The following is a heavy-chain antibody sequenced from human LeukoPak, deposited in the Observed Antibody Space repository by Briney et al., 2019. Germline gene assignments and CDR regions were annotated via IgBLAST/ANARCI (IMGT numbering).Heavy chain of an antibody. CDR2: IIPILGIA. CDR1: GGTFSSYA. Sequence: ASVKVSYKASGGTFSSYAISWVRQAPGQGLEWMGRIIPILGIANYAQKFQGRVTITADKSTSTAYMELSSLRSEDTAVYYCARVSSSWLAHYWGQGTLVTVSS. CDR3: ARVSSSWLAHY. V-gene: IGHV1-69*04. J-gene: IGHJ4*02. D-gene: IGHD6-13*01.